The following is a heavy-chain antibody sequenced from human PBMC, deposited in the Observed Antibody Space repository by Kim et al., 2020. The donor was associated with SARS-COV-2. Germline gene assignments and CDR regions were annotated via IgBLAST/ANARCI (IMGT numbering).Heavy chain of an antibody. V-gene: IGHV1-69*04. CDR3: ARDPYIAAAGDIWFDP. CDR2: IIPILGIA. Sequence: SVKVSCKASGGTFSSYAISWVRQAPGQGLEWMGRIIPILGIANYAQKFQGRVTITADKSTSTAYMELSSLRSEDTAVYYCARDPYIAAAGDIWFDPWGQGTLVTVSS. D-gene: IGHD6-13*01. J-gene: IGHJ5*02. CDR1: GGTFSSYA.